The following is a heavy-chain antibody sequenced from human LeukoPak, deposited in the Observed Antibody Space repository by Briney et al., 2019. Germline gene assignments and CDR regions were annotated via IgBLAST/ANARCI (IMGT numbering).Heavy chain of an antibody. Sequence: GGSLRLSCAASGFTFSSYSMNWVRQAPGKGLEWVSSIRSSSSYIYYADSVKGRFTISRDNAKNSLYLQMNSLRAEDTAVYYCAKVSSDILTGYSYIDYWGQGTLVTVPS. V-gene: IGHV3-21*01. D-gene: IGHD3-9*01. CDR2: IRSSSSYI. CDR3: AKVSSDILTGYSYIDY. CDR1: GFTFSSYS. J-gene: IGHJ4*02.